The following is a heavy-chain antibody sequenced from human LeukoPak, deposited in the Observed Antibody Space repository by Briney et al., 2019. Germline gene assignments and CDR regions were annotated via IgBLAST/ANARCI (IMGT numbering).Heavy chain of an antibody. CDR3: ARSYSSSWWDGFDP. D-gene: IGHD6-13*01. J-gene: IGHJ5*02. CDR1: GGTFSSYA. V-gene: IGHV1-69*05. CDR2: IIPIFAKA. Sequence: ASVKVSCKASGGTFSSYAISWVRQAPGQGLEWMGGIIPIFAKANYAQKFQGRVTMTRNTSISTAYMELSSLRSEDTAVYYCARSYSSSWWDGFDPWGQGTLVTVSS.